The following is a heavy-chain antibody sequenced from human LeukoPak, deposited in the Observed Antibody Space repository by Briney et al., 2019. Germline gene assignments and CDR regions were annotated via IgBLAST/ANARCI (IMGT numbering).Heavy chain of an antibody. Sequence: GGSLRLSCAASGFTFSSYWMHWVRQAPAKGLVWVSRINSDGSSTSYADSVKGRFTISRDNAKNTLYLQMNSLRAEDTAVYYCARPTSYCSGGSCYHYDAFDIWGQGTMVTVSS. CDR2: INSDGSST. J-gene: IGHJ3*02. CDR3: ARPTSYCSGGSCYHYDAFDI. D-gene: IGHD2-15*01. V-gene: IGHV3-74*01. CDR1: GFTFSSYW.